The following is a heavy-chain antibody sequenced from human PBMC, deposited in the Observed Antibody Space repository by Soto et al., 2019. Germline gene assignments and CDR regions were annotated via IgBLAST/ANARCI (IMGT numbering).Heavy chain of an antibody. Sequence: QVQLVESGGGVVQPGRSLRLSCAASGFTFSSYAMHWVRQAPGKGLEWVAVISYDGSNKYYADSVKGRFTISRDNSKNTLYRQMNSLRAEDTAVYYCARDEALLWFGELSYYFDYWGQGTLVTVSS. CDR3: ARDEALLWFGELSYYFDY. V-gene: IGHV3-30-3*01. CDR2: ISYDGSNK. D-gene: IGHD3-10*01. CDR1: GFTFSSYA. J-gene: IGHJ4*02.